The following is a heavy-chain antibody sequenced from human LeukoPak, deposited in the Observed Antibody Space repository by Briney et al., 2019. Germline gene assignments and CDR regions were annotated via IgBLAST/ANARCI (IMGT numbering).Heavy chain of an antibody. J-gene: IGHJ4*02. CDR2: IFPDDSDP. CDR3: AKLEAYTSGWSFFY. Sequence: GESLKISCKGSGYSFTSYWIGWVRPMPGKGLEWMGIIFPDDSDPKYSPSFQGQVTMSVDKSIRTAYLQWNSLKSSDTAIYYCAKLEAYTSGWSFFYWGQGNLVTVSS. CDR1: GYSFTSYW. V-gene: IGHV5-51*01. D-gene: IGHD6-19*01.